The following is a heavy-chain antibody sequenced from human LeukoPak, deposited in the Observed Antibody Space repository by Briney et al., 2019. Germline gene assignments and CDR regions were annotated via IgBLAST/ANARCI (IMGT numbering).Heavy chain of an antibody. CDR3: ARDFRSDFPNWFDR. J-gene: IGHJ5*02. V-gene: IGHV3-23*01. CDR1: GFTFSSYA. CDR2: ITGSGART. D-gene: IGHD3-3*01. Sequence: GGSLRLSCAASGFTFSSYAMTWVRQAPGKGLEWVSAITGSGARTFYADPVKGRFTVSRDNAKNTLYLQMNSLSAEDAAVYYCARDFRSDFPNWFDRWGRGALVTVSS.